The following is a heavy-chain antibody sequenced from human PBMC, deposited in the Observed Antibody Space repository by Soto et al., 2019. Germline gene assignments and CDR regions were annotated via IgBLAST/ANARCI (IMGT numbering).Heavy chain of an antibody. CDR2: INPNSGGT. V-gene: IGHV1-2*02. D-gene: IGHD3-22*01. Sequence: ASVKVSCKASGYTFTGYYMHWVRQAPGQGLEWMGWINPNSGGTNYAQKFQGRVTMTRDTSISTAYMELSRLRSDDTAVYYCARADSSGYYYDSDYFDYWGHGTLVTVSS. CDR1: GYTFTGYY. CDR3: ARADSSGYYYDSDYFDY. J-gene: IGHJ4*01.